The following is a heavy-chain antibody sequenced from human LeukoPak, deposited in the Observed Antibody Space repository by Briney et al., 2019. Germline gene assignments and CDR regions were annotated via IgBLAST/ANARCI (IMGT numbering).Heavy chain of an antibody. Sequence: SETLSLTCTVSGGSISTTNYYWGWIRQPPGRDLEWIGSIYSSGNTYYNPSLESRVTISVDTSKNQLSLKLTSATAADTSVYYCARRSGLRSPFDPWGQGTLVTVSS. J-gene: IGHJ5*02. V-gene: IGHV4-39*01. CDR1: GGSISTTNYY. CDR2: IYSSGNT. CDR3: ARRSGLRSPFDP. D-gene: IGHD3-3*01.